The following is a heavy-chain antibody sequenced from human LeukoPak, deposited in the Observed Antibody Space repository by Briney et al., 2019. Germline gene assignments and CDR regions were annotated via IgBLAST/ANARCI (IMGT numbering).Heavy chain of an antibody. CDR3: ARGRSSLRGYYYYMDV. V-gene: IGHV4-34*01. CDR1: GGSFSGYY. D-gene: IGHD3-10*01. CDR2: INHSGST. J-gene: IGHJ6*03. Sequence: SETLSLTCAVCGGSFSGYYWSWIRQPPGKGLEWIGEINHSGSTNYNPSLKSRVTISVDTSKNQFSLKLSSVTAADTAVYYCARGRSSLRGYYYYMDVWGKGTTVTVSS.